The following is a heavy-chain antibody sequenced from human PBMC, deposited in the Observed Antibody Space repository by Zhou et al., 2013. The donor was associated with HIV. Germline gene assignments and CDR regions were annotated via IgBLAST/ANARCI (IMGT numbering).Heavy chain of an antibody. Sequence: QVQLVQSGAEVEKPGASVKVSCKASGYTFTAYYIHWVRQAPGQGLEWMGWISPYNGVTNYAQRFHGRVTMTMDTSITTAYMELSRLRSDDTAVYYCARVIFDRSDYWGQGTLVTVSS. J-gene: IGHJ4*02. CDR2: ISPYNGVT. D-gene: IGHD3-16*02. CDR1: GYTFTAYY. CDR3: ARVIFDRSDY. V-gene: IGHV1-2*02.